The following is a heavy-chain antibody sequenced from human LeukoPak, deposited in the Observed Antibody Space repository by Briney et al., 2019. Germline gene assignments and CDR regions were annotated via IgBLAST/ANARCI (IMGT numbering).Heavy chain of an antibody. D-gene: IGHD3-16*01. V-gene: IGHV3-21*01. J-gene: IGHJ4*02. CDR3: ARDEELGEWELPWDY. CDR1: GFTFSRYS. CDR2: ISSASSYK. Sequence: GGSLRLSCAAFGFTFSRYSMHWVRQAPGKGLEWVSYISSASSYKYYADSIKGRFTISRDNAKNSLYLQMISLRAEDTAVYYCARDEELGEWELPWDYWGQGTLVTVSS.